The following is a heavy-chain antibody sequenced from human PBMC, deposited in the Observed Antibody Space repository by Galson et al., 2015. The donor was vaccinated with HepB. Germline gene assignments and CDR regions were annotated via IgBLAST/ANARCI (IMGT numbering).Heavy chain of an antibody. CDR3: ARELIVVAPGGYYYGMDV. V-gene: IGHV3-33*01. CDR1: GFTFSSYG. J-gene: IGHJ6*02. Sequence: SLRLSCAASGFTFSSYGMHWVRQAPGKGLEWVAVIWYDGSNKYYADSVKGRFTISRDNSKNTLYLQMNSLRAEDTAVYYCARELIVVAPGGYYYGMDVWGQGTTVTVSS. CDR2: IWYDGSNK. D-gene: IGHD3-22*01.